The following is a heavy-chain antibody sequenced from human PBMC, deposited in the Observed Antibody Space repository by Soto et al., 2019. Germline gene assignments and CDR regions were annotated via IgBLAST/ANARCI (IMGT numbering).Heavy chain of an antibody. D-gene: IGHD3-10*01. CDR3: VHSHVLRWFGFDS. Sequence: QITLKESGPTLVEPTQTLTLTCTFSELSRSTSGVGVGWIRQPPGKALEWLALIYWDDDKRYSTSLKSRLTTTKVTSNNQVVLTMTNMDPVYTATYYCVHSHVLRWFGFDSWGQGTLVTVPS. CDR2: IYWDDDK. CDR1: ELSRSTSGVG. V-gene: IGHV2-5*02. J-gene: IGHJ4*02.